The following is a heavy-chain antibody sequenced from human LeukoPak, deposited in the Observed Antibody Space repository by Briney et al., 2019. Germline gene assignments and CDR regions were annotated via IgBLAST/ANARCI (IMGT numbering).Heavy chain of an antibody. CDR1: GSTFSKYW. Sequence: GGSLRLSCAASGSTFSKYWMLWVRQAPGKGLESVSRINTDGTVTTYADSVKGRFTVSRDNADNTRFLQMNSVRDEDTAVYYCATKQWLAPPPDSWGQGTPVTVSS. D-gene: IGHD6-19*01. CDR2: INTDGTVT. V-gene: IGHV3-74*01. CDR3: ATKQWLAPPPDS. J-gene: IGHJ4*02.